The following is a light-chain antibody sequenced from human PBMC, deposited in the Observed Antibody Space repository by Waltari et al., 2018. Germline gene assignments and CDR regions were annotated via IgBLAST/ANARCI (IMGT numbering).Light chain of an antibody. CDR1: TSAVVTYSL. CDR2: EGT. Sequence: QSALTQPASVSGSPGQSITISCAGATSAVVTYSLVSWYQQHPGNPPKLMIHEGTQRPPGISNRFSGSNSDNTASLTISGLQFEDEAYYYCCSYAGSSPLFGGGTRVTVL. J-gene: IGLJ3*02. CDR3: CSYAGSSPL. V-gene: IGLV2-23*01.